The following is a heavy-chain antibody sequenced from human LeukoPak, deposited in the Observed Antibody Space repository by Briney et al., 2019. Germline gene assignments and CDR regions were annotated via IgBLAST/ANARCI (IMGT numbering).Heavy chain of an antibody. CDR1: GFSPNNYA. Sequence: GKSLRLSCAASGFSPNNYAMHWVRQAPGKGLEWVAVIWHDGLNKFYADFLKGRFTISRDLSKDPVYLQMSGLTVEDTAVYYCAKAGQRSYAEAFDSWGQGTLVTVSS. V-gene: IGHV3-33*06. CDR2: IWHDGLNK. D-gene: IGHD3-16*01. J-gene: IGHJ4*02. CDR3: AKAGQRSYAEAFDS.